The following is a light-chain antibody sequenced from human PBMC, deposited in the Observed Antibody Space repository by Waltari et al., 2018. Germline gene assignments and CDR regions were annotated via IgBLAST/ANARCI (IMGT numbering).Light chain of an antibody. V-gene: IGKV3-20*01. CDR3: QHYLRLPVT. CDR2: GAS. CDR1: QSVSRA. Sequence: SCRASQSVSRALTWYQQKPGQAPRLLIYGASTRAAGIPDRFSGSGSGTDFSLTISRLEPDDFAVYYCQHYLRLPVTFGQGTTVEI. J-gene: IGKJ1*01.